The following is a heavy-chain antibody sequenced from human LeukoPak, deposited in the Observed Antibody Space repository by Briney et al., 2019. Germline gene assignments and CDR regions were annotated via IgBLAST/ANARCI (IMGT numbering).Heavy chain of an antibody. CDR2: INDSGST. CDR1: GGSFGGYC. Sequence: SETLSLTCAVYGGSFGGYCWSWIRQPPGKGLEWIGEINDSGSTNYIPSLKSRVTISVDTSKNQFSLKLSSVTAADTAVYYCARGLDDAFDIWGQGAMVTVSS. CDR3: ARGLDDAFDI. J-gene: IGHJ3*02. D-gene: IGHD6-6*01. V-gene: IGHV4-34*01.